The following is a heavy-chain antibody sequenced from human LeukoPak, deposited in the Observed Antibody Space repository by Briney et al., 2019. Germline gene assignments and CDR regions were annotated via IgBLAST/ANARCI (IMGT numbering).Heavy chain of an antibody. J-gene: IGHJ4*02. Sequence: AGGSLRLSCAASGFTFSSYEMNWVRQAPGKGLEWVSYISSSGSSIYHADSVKGRFTISRDNAKNSLYLQMNSLRAEDTAVYYCARCIVGPTIFDYWGQGTLVTVSS. CDR2: ISSSGSSI. D-gene: IGHD1-26*01. V-gene: IGHV3-48*03. CDR3: ARCIVGPTIFDY. CDR1: GFTFSSYE.